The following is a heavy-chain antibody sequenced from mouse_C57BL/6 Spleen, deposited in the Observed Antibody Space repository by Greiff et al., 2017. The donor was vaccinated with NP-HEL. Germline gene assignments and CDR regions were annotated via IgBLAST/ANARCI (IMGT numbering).Heavy chain of an antibody. J-gene: IGHJ3*01. Sequence: EVQLVESGGGLVQPGGSLKLSCAASGFTFRDYYMYWVRQTPEKRLEWVAYISNGGGITYYPDTVKGRFTISRDNAKNTLYLQMSRLKSEDTAMYYCARHFGYDYDVFAYWGQGTLVTVSA. CDR3: ARHFGYDYDVFAY. D-gene: IGHD2-4*01. V-gene: IGHV5-12*01. CDR1: GFTFRDYY. CDR2: ISNGGGIT.